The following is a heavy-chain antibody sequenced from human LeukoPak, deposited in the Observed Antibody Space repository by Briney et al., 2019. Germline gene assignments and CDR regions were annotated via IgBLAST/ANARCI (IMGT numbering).Heavy chain of an antibody. CDR1: GFTFRSHA. CDR3: AKDRTVGASYWYFDL. CDR2: IYENGGTT. D-gene: IGHD1-26*01. V-gene: IGHV3-23*01. J-gene: IGHJ2*01. Sequence: GGSLRLPCVGSGFTFRSHAMSWVRQAPEKGLEFVSGIYENGGTTYYADSVKGRFSISRDNSKNTLYLQMDSLRGEDTAIYYCAKDRTVGASYWYFDLWGRGTLVTVSS.